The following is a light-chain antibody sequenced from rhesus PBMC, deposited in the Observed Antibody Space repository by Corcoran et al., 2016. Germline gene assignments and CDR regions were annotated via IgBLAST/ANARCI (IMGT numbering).Light chain of an antibody. CDR3: QAYNSLAPN. Sequence: DIQMTQSPSSLSASVADRVTITCRASQGISSYLNWYQKKPGKAPKVLIYNANRLESGVPSRFSGSGSGTEFTLTISSLHPEDFATYNCQAYNSLAPNFGGGTKVEIK. J-gene: IGKJ4*01. V-gene: IGKV1-32*05. CDR2: NAN. CDR1: QGISSY.